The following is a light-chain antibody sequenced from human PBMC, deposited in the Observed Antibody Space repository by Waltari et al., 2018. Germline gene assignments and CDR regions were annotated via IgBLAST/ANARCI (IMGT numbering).Light chain of an antibody. CDR2: QDD. CDR3: LCWDSNCGHWV. J-gene: IGLJ3*02. Sequence: SYELTQPPSVSVSPGQTASISCSGENLGSKSASWYQQKPGRSPVLVIHQDDKRPSGIPERFFGSNSGNTATLTIGGAQCRDEADYCCLCWDSNCGHWVLRGGTKLTVL. CDR1: NLGSKS. V-gene: IGLV3-1*01.